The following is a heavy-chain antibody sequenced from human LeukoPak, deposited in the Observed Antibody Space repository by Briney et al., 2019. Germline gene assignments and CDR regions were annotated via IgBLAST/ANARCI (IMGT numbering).Heavy chain of an antibody. CDR2: ISAYNGNT. V-gene: IGHV1-18*01. CDR1: GYTFTSYG. J-gene: IGHJ4*02. CDR3: ARDRYYGSGSYYTNKPFDY. Sequence: ASVKVSCKASGYTFTSYGISWVRQAPGHGLEWMGWISAYNGNTNYAQKLQGRVTMTTDTSTSTAYMELRSLRSDDTAVYYCARDRYYGSGSYYTNKPFDYWGQGTLVTVSS. D-gene: IGHD3-10*01.